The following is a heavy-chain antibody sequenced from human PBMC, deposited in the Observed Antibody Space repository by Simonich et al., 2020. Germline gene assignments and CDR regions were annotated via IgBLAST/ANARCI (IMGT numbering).Heavy chain of an antibody. CDR2: IYYSGST. V-gene: IGHV4-59*01. CDR1: GGSISSYY. Sequence: QVQLQESGPGLVKPSETLSLTCTVSGGSISSYYWSWIRQPPGKGLEWFGYIYYSGSTNYNPSLKSRVTISVDTSKNQFSLKLSSVTAADTGVYYCARGGLYFDYWGQGTLVTVSS. J-gene: IGHJ4*02. CDR3: ARGGLYFDY. D-gene: IGHD2-15*01.